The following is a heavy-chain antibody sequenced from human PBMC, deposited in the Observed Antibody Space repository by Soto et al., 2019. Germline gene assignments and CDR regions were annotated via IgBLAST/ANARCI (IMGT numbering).Heavy chain of an antibody. CDR3: ARDGRYCSGGSCYSTHDY. CDR2: IIPIFGTA. V-gene: IGHV1-69*05. J-gene: IGHJ4*02. D-gene: IGHD2-15*01. CDR1: GGTFSSYA. Sequence: GASVKVSCKASGGTFSSYAISWVRQAPGQGLEWMGGIIPIFGTANYAQKFQGRVTITTDKSTSTAYMELSSLRSEDTAVYYCARDGRYCSGGSCYSTHDYWGQGTLVTVS.